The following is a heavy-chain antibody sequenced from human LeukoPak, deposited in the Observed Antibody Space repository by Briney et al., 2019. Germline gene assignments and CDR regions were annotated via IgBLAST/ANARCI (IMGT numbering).Heavy chain of an antibody. V-gene: IGHV3-48*01. Sequence: PGGSLRLSCAASGFTFSSYSVNWVRQAPGKGLEWVSYISSSSSTIYYADSVKGRFTISRDNAKNSLYLQMNSLRAEDTAVYYCARDSVYCSSTSCYGYYYGMDVWGQGTTVTVSS. CDR2: ISSSSSTI. CDR3: ARDSVYCSSTSCYGYYYGMDV. D-gene: IGHD2-2*01. CDR1: GFTFSSYS. J-gene: IGHJ6*02.